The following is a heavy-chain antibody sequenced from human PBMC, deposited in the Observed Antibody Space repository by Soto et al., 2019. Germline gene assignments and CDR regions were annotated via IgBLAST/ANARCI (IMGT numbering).Heavy chain of an antibody. J-gene: IGHJ3*02. Sequence: GGSLRLSCAASGFTFSSYAMSWVRQAPGKGLEWVSAISGSGGSTYYADSVKGRFTISRDNSKNTLYLQMNSLRAEDTAVYYCAKDENVGAYCGGDCYPVGAFDIWGQGTMVTVSS. D-gene: IGHD2-21*01. V-gene: IGHV3-23*01. CDR1: GFTFSSYA. CDR2: ISGSGGST. CDR3: AKDENVGAYCGGDCYPVGAFDI.